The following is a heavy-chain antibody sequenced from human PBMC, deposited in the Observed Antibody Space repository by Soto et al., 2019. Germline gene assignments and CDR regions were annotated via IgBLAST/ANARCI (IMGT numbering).Heavy chain of an antibody. CDR2: VSYDGSYK. CDR1: GFTFSDYG. V-gene: IGHV3-30*18. D-gene: IGHD6-6*01. J-gene: IGHJ4*02. Sequence: QVQLVESGGGVAQPGRSLRLSCAVSGFTFSDYGMHWVRQAPGKGLEWVAVVSYDGSYKYYADSVKGRFTVSRDLSGNTLFLQMNSLRLEDMAVYICAKEMYLRTVLDSSLPWGDYWGQGTLVAVSS. CDR3: AKEMYLRTVLDSSLPWGDY.